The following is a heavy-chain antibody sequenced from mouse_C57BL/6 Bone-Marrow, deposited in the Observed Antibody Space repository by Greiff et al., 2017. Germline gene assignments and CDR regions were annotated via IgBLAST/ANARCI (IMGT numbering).Heavy chain of an antibody. CDR1: GFTFSDYY. J-gene: IGHJ4*01. V-gene: IGHV5-16*01. CDR2: INYDGSST. Sequence: EVKLMESEGGLVQPGSSMKLSCTASGFTFSDYYMAWVRQVPEKGLEWVANINYDGSSTYYLDSLKSRFIISRDNAKNILYLQMSRLKSEDTATYYCAREIYYGNYAAMDYWGQGTSVTVSS. D-gene: IGHD2-1*01. CDR3: AREIYYGNYAAMDY.